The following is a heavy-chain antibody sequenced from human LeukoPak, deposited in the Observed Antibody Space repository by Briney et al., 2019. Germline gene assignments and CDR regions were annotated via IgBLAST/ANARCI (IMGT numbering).Heavy chain of an antibody. J-gene: IGHJ6*03. V-gene: IGHV3-21*01. CDR2: ISSSSSYI. D-gene: IGHD2-2*01. Sequence: PGGSLRLSCAASGFTFSSYSMNWVRQAPGKGLEWVSSISSSSSYIYYADSVKGRFSISRDNAKKSLYLQMNSLRAEDTAVYYCARPGSTTFFYMDVWGKGTTVTISS. CDR3: ARPGSTTFFYMDV. CDR1: GFTFSSYS.